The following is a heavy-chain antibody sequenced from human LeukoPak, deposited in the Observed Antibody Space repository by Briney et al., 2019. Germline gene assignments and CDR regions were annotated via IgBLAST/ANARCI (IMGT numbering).Heavy chain of an antibody. CDR1: GGSFSSDGYS. V-gene: IGHV4-30-2*01. CDR2: IYPSGST. CDR3: ARDLNEAGPTDHYFDY. D-gene: IGHD1-1*01. J-gene: IGHJ4*02. Sequence: PSETLSLTCAVSGGSFSSDGYSWNWIRQPPGKGLEWIGYIYPSGSTYYNPSLKSRVTISVDRSKNQFSLKLSSVTAADTAVYYCARDLNEAGPTDHYFDYWGQGTLVTVSS.